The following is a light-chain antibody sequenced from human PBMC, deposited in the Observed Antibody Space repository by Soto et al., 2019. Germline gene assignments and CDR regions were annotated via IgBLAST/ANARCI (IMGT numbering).Light chain of an antibody. CDR1: SSNVGSNT. CDR2: SNN. Sequence: QSVLTQPPSASGTPGQRVTISCSGSSSNVGSNTVNWYQQLPGTAPKLLIYSNNQRPSGVPDRFSGSKSGTSASLAISGLQSGDEADYYRAAWDDSLNAYVFATGTRSPS. CDR3: AAWDDSLNAYV. V-gene: IGLV1-44*01. J-gene: IGLJ1*01.